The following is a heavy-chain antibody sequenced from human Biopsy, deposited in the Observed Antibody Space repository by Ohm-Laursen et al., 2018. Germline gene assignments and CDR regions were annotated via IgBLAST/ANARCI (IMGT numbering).Heavy chain of an antibody. CDR1: GYNLTELS. CDR3: AADINVWNVNY. V-gene: IGHV1-24*01. J-gene: IGHJ4*02. CDR2: FAPENGKT. Sequence: ASVKVSCNVSGYNLTELSMHWVRQAPGRGLEWMGGFAPENGKTIYAQKFQGRVTMTEDTSTDTAYMELSSLRSEDTAVYYCAADINVWNVNYWGQGTQVTVSS. D-gene: IGHD1-1*01.